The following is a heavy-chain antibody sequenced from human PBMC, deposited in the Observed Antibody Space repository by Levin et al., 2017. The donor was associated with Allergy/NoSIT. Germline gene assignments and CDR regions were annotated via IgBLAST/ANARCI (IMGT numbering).Heavy chain of an antibody. V-gene: IGHV3-48*03. Sequence: HAGGSLRLSCSASGFTFSDFEMNWVRQAPGKGLEWISYIGSSGDNIFYADSVKGRFTISRDNARNSLFLHMKRLRSDDTAIYYCARDGTLIGVVSGGSLDLWGQGTMVTVSS. CDR2: IGSSGDNI. J-gene: IGHJ3*01. CDR1: GFTFSDFE. CDR3: ARDGTLIGVVSGGSLDL. D-gene: IGHD1-14*01.